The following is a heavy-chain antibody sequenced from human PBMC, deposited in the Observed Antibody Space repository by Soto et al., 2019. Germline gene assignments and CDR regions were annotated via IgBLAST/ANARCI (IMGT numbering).Heavy chain of an antibody. D-gene: IGHD2-15*01. CDR1: GGSISSGGYY. CDR3: ATYCSGGSCYLDY. Sequence: QVQLQESGPGLVKPSQTLSLTCTVSGGSISSGGYYWSWIRQHPGKGLEWIGYIYYSGSTYYNPSHKSRVTIPVNTSKNQFSLKLSSVTAADTAVYYCATYCSGGSCYLDYWGQGTLVTVSS. CDR2: IYYSGST. V-gene: IGHV4-31*03. J-gene: IGHJ4*02.